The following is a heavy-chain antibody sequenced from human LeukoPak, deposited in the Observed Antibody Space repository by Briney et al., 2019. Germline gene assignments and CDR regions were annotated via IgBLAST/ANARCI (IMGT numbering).Heavy chain of an antibody. CDR1: GGSISSSSYY. CDR3: ARKTNLSGGYFNWFDR. D-gene: IGHD3-22*01. Sequence: SETLSLTCTVSGGSISSSSYYWGWIRQPPGQGLEWIGSIYYSGTTYYNPSLKSRVTISVDTSKNQFSLKLSSVTAADTAVYYCARKTNLSGGYFNWFDRWGQGTLVTVSS. V-gene: IGHV4-39*07. CDR2: IYYSGTT. J-gene: IGHJ5*02.